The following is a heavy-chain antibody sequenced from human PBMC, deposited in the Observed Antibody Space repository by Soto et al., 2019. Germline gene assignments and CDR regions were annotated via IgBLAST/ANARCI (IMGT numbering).Heavy chain of an antibody. J-gene: IGHJ5*02. CDR3: ARVGMVGTVLGSWFDP. Sequence: QVQLQESGPGLVKPSETLSLTCTVSGGSISSYYWSWIRQPAGKGLEWFGRIYTSGSTNYNPSLNSRVTMSVDTSKNQFSLKLSSVTAADTAVYYCARVGMVGTVLGSWFDPWGQGTLVTVSS. V-gene: IGHV4-4*07. CDR1: GGSISSYY. D-gene: IGHD6-19*01. CDR2: IYTSGST.